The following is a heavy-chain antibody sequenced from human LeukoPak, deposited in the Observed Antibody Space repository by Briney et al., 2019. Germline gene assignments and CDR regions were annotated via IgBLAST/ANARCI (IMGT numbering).Heavy chain of an antibody. CDR3: ARDMRKVGAITYYYYYMDV. CDR1: GFTFSSYA. V-gene: IGHV3-30-3*01. Sequence: PGRSLRLSCAASGFTFSSYAMHWVRQAPGKGLEWVAVISYDGSNKYYADSVKGRFTISRDNSKNTLYLQMNSLRAEDTAVYYCARDMRKVGAITYYYYYMDVWGKGTTVTVSS. D-gene: IGHD1-26*01. J-gene: IGHJ6*03. CDR2: ISYDGSNK.